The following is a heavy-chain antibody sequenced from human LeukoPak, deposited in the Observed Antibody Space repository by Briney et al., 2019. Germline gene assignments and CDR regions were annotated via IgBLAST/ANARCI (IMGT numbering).Heavy chain of an antibody. J-gene: IGHJ3*02. CDR1: RFTFSNYG. Sequence: GGSLRLSCAASRFTFSNYGVNWVRQTPGKGLEWVSYINSRSSTIYYADSVRGRFTISRDNAKNSLYLQMNSLKAEDTAIYYCAREVGTPQAFDIWGQGTMVTVSS. V-gene: IGHV3-48*01. CDR3: AREVGTPQAFDI. D-gene: IGHD1-26*01. CDR2: INSRSSTI.